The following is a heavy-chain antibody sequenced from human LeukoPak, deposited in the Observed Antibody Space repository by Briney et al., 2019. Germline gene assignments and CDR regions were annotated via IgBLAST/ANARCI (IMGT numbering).Heavy chain of an antibody. CDR2: IYCSGST. CDR1: GGSISSYY. V-gene: IGHV4-59*08. CDR3: ARQNVDTAMPFDY. Sequence: PSETLSLTCTVSGGSISSYYWSWIRQPPGKGLEWIGYIYCSGSTNYNPSLKSRVTISVDTSKNQFSLKLSSVTAADTAVYYCARQNVDTAMPFDYWGQGTLVTVSS. J-gene: IGHJ4*02. D-gene: IGHD5-18*01.